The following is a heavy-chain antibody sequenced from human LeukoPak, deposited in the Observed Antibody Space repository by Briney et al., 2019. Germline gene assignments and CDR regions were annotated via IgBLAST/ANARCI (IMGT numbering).Heavy chain of an antibody. D-gene: IGHD5-18*01. V-gene: IGHV3-48*03. J-gene: IGHJ4*02. CDR2: ISSSGSTI. CDR3: AREVDTAMVTGFDY. Sequence: PGGSLRLSCAASGFTFSSYEMNWVRQAPGKGLEWVSYISSSGSTIYYADSVKGRFTISRDNSKNTLYLQMNSLRAEDTAVYYCAREVDTAMVTGFDYWGQGTLVTVSS. CDR1: GFTFSSYE.